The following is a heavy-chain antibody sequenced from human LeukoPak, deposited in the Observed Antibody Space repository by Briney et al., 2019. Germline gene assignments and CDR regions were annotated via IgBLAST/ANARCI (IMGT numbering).Heavy chain of an antibody. CDR1: GGSISSYY. CDR2: IHYSGTT. V-gene: IGHV4-59*01. CDR3: ARDQYSKTGWFDP. J-gene: IGHJ5*02. Sequence: PSETLSLTCTVSGGSISSYYWSWIRQPPGKGLEWIGYIHYSGTTNYNPSLKSRVTISVDTSKNQFSLKLSSVTAADTAVYYCARDQYSKTGWFDPWGQGTLVTVSS. D-gene: IGHD6-13*01.